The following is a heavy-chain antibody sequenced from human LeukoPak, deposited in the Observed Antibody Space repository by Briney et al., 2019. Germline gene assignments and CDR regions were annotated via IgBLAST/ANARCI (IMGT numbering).Heavy chain of an antibody. J-gene: IGHJ5*02. Sequence: GGSLRLSCAASGFTFSSYAMSWVRQAPGKGLEWVSAISGSGGSTYYADSVKGRFTISRDNSKNTLYLQMNSLRAEDTAVYYCAKDPISSTSCYLLDPWGQGTLVTVSS. CDR2: ISGSGGST. CDR3: AKDPISSTSCYLLDP. CDR1: GFTFSSYA. D-gene: IGHD2-2*01. V-gene: IGHV3-23*01.